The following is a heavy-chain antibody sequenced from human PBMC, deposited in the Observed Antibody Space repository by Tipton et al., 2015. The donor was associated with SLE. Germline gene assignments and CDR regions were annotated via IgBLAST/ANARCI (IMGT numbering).Heavy chain of an antibody. CDR1: GGSISSHY. CDR2: ISYSETT. Sequence: TLSLTCTVSGGSISSHYWSWTRQPPGKGLEWIGYISYSETTNYNPSLKSRVTISVDTSKNQFSLKLRSVTAADTAVYYCAGAWQGYCSGGTCYVLDYWGQGTLVTVSS. J-gene: IGHJ4*02. V-gene: IGHV4-59*11. CDR3: AGAWQGYCSGGTCYVLDY. D-gene: IGHD2-15*01.